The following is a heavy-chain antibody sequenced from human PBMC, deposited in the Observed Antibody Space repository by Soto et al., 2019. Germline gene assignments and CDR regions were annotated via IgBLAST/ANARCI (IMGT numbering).Heavy chain of an antibody. Sequence: EVHLVESGGGLVQPGGSLRLSCAASGFTFSSYWMTWVRQAPGKGLKWVANTKPDGSEKNYVGSVKGRFTISRDNAKNSLFLQMDSLSAEDTAVYYCARVAYVDESFDYWGPGTLVTVSS. CDR1: GFTFSSYW. J-gene: IGHJ4*02. V-gene: IGHV3-7*01. CDR3: ARVAYVDESFDY. CDR2: TKPDGSEK. D-gene: IGHD2-21*01.